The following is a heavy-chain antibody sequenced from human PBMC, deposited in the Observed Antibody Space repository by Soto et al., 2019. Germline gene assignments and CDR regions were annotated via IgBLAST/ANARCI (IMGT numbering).Heavy chain of an antibody. V-gene: IGHV3-21*01. CDR2: ISSSSSYI. CDR1: GFTFSSYS. J-gene: IGHJ4*02. CDR3: VNDLQTDIWVNSDY. Sequence: GGSLRLSCAASGFTFSSYSMNWVRQAPGKGLEWVSSISSSSSYIYYADSVKGRFTISRDNAKNSLYLQMNSLRAEDTGRYYCVNDLQTDIWVNSDYWGPGTLVTVSS. D-gene: IGHD1-1*01.